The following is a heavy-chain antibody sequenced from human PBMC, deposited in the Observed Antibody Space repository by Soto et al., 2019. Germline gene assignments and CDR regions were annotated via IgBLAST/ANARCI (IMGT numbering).Heavy chain of an antibody. CDR2: IYYSGST. CDR3: ARVPSSGNHFDY. D-gene: IGHD3-22*01. Sequence: QVQLQESGPGLVKPSQTLSLTCTVSCGSISSGGYYCSWIRQHPGKGLEWIGYIYYSGSTYYNPSLKSRVTISVDTSKNQFALKLSSVTAADTDVYYCARVPSSGNHFDYWGQGTLVTVSS. CDR1: CGSISSGGYY. J-gene: IGHJ4*02. V-gene: IGHV4-31*03.